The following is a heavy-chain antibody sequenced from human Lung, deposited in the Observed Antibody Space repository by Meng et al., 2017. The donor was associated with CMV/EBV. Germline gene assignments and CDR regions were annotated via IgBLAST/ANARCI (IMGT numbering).Heavy chain of an antibody. CDR2: IYYSGST. J-gene: IGHJ4*02. Sequence: SETLSLXCTVSGGSISSSSYYWGWIRQSPGKGLEWIGSIYYSGSTYYNPSLKSRVTISVDTSKNQFSLKLSSVTAADTAVYYCARGGYYYDSSGYYYPGGFDYWGQGTXVTVSS. D-gene: IGHD3-22*01. V-gene: IGHV4-39*07. CDR3: ARGGYYYDSSGYYYPGGFDY. CDR1: GGSISSSSYY.